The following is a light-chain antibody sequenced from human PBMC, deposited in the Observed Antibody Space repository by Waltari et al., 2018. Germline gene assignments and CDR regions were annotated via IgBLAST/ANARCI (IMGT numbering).Light chain of an antibody. CDR1: RHIGGS. CDR3: QQYNDWPPYT. Sequence: MTQSPDTLSMSAGESVTLSCRASRHIGGSLAWYQQKAGQAPRLLFYHVSTRATGVADRFSAAGSGTDFTLTISSLRSEDSAVYYCQQYNDWPPYTFGQGTKLE. V-gene: IGKV3-15*01. J-gene: IGKJ2*01. CDR2: HVS.